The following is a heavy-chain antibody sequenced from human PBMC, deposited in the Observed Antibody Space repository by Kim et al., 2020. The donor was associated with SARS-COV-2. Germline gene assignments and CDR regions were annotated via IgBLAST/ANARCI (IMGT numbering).Heavy chain of an antibody. CDR1: GYTFTSYD. Sequence: ASVKVSCKASGYTFTSYDINWVRQATGQGLEWMGWMNPNSGNTGYAQKFQGRVTMTRDTSINTAYMELNSLRSDDTAVYYCARSGEGSSWSGYWGQGTLVTVSS. CDR2: MNPNSGNT. CDR3: ARSGEGSSWSGY. V-gene: IGHV1-8*01. D-gene: IGHD6-13*01. J-gene: IGHJ4*02.